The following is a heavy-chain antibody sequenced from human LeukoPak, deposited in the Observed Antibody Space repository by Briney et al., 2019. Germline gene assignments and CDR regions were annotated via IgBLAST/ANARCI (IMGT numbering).Heavy chain of an antibody. Sequence: GGSLRLSCAASGFTFSDYYMSWIRHAPGKGLEWVSYISSSGSTIYYADSVKGRLTISRDNAKNSLYLQMNSLRAEDTAVYYCARDRGAITFDYWGQGTMVTVSS. CDR3: ARDRGAITFDY. CDR1: GFTFSDYY. CDR2: ISSSGSTI. J-gene: IGHJ4*02. D-gene: IGHD3-10*01. V-gene: IGHV3-11*01.